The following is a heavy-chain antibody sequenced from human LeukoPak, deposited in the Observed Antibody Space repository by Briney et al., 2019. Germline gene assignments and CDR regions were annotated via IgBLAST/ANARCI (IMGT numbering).Heavy chain of an antibody. Sequence: SGTLSLTCAVSGGSISSSNWWSWVRQFPGKGLEWIGEIYHSGSINYSPSLKSRVTISVDKSKNQFSLKLSSVTAADTAVYYCARETLELGIAAAGGMSYFDYWGQGTLVTVSS. D-gene: IGHD6-13*01. V-gene: IGHV4-4*02. J-gene: IGHJ4*02. CDR3: ARETLELGIAAAGGMSYFDY. CDR2: IYHSGSI. CDR1: GGSISSSNW.